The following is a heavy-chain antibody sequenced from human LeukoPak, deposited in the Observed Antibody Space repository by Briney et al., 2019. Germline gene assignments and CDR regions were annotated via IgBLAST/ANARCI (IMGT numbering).Heavy chain of an antibody. Sequence: GGSLRLSCAASGFTFSSYAMHWVRQAPGKGLEWVAVISYDGSNKYYADSVKGRFTISRDNSKNTMYLQMNSLRAEDTAVYYCARGGYSYGSDYLGQGTLVTVSS. V-gene: IGHV3-30-3*01. CDR3: ARGGYSYGSDY. CDR1: GFTFSSYA. CDR2: ISYDGSNK. J-gene: IGHJ4*02. D-gene: IGHD5-18*01.